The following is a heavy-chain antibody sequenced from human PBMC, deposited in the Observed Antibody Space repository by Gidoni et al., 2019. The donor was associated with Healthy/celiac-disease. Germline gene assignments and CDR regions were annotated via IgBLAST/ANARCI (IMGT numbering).Heavy chain of an antibody. V-gene: IGHV4-39*07. Sequence: QLQLQESGPGLVKPSETLSLTCTVSGGSISSRSYYSGWIRQPPGKGLEWIGSIYYSGSTYYNTSLKCRVTISGDTSKNQFSLKLSSVTAADTAVYYCARDQNDYGDYLSSSNDDLSGEPLFDPWGQGTLVTVSS. CDR3: ARDQNDYGDYLSSSNDDLSGEPLFDP. CDR1: GGSISSRSYY. CDR2: IYYSGST. D-gene: IGHD4-17*01. J-gene: IGHJ5*02.